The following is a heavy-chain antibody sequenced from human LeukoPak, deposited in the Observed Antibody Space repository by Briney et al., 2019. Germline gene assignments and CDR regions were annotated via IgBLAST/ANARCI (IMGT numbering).Heavy chain of an antibody. V-gene: IGHV3-23*01. D-gene: IGHD6-19*01. CDR2: IFCSGGST. J-gene: IGHJ4*02. CDR3: AKTTTGYSSGRFPGWPVDY. CDR1: GFTFSSYA. Sequence: GGSLRLSCAASGFTFSSYAMYWVRQAPGKGLEWVSGIFCSGGSTHYADSVKGRFTISRDNSKNTVYLQMNSLRAEDTAVYYCAKTTTGYSSGRFPGWPVDYWGQGTLVTVSS.